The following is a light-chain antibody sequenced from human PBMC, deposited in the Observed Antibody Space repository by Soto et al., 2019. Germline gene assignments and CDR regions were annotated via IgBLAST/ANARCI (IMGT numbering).Light chain of an antibody. J-gene: IGLJ1*01. CDR2: EVN. Sequence: QSVLTQPPSASGSPGQSVTISCTGTSSDVGGYNYVSWYQQYPGKAPQLVIYEVNKRPSGVPDRFSGSKSGNTASLTVFGLQAEDEADYYCSSYVGPKSYVFGTGTKLTVL. CDR1: SSDVGGYNY. V-gene: IGLV2-8*01. CDR3: SSYVGPKSYV.